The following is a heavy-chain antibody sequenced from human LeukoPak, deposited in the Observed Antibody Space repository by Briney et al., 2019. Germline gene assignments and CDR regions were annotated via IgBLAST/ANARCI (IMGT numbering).Heavy chain of an antibody. CDR2: ISSSSSYI. J-gene: IGHJ4*02. Sequence: GGSLRLSCAASGFTFSSYSMNWVRQAPGKGLEWVSSISSSSSYIYYADSVKGRFTISRDNAKNSLYLQMNSLRAEDTAVYYCARDIGIAVAGSYFGYWGQGTLVTVSS. CDR1: GFTFSSYS. CDR3: ARDIGIAVAGSYFGY. V-gene: IGHV3-21*01. D-gene: IGHD6-19*01.